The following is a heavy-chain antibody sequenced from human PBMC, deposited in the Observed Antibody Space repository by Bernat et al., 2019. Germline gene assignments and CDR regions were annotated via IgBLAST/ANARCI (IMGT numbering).Heavy chain of an antibody. Sequence: EVQLVESGGGLVQPGGSLRLSCAASGFTVSSNYMSWVRQAPGKGLEWVSVIYSGGSTYYAESVKGRFTISRDNSKNTLYLQMNSLRAEDTAVYYCARVRATVTSGWFDPWGQGTLVTVSS. V-gene: IGHV3-66*01. D-gene: IGHD4-17*01. CDR2: IYSGGST. J-gene: IGHJ5*02. CDR1: GFTVSSNY. CDR3: ARVRATVTSGWFDP.